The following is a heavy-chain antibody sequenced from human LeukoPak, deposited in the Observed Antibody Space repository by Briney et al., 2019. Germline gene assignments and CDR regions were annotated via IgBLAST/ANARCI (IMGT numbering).Heavy chain of an antibody. CDR1: GFTFSNYN. CDR2: ISSSSNYI. Sequence: GGSLRLSCAASGFTFSNYNMNWVRQAPGKGLEWVSSISSSSNYIYYADSVKGRFTISRDNAKNSLYLQTNSLRAEDTAVYYCARRSPNYYFDYWGQGTPVTVSS. J-gene: IGHJ4*02. V-gene: IGHV3-21*01. CDR3: ARRSPNYYFDY.